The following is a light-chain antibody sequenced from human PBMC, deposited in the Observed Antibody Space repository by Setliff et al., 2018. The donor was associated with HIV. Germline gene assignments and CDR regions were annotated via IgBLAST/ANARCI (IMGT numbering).Light chain of an antibody. CDR3: CSYVTGSTYV. V-gene: IGLV2-23*02. CDR1: SSDVGGYNY. J-gene: IGLJ1*01. CDR2: DVT. Sequence: QSALTQPASVSGSPGQSITISCTGTSSDVGGYNYVSWYQHYPGKAPKSMIYDVTTRPSGVSNRFSGSKSGNTASLTISGLQAEDEADYFCCSYVTGSTYVCGTGTKVTVL.